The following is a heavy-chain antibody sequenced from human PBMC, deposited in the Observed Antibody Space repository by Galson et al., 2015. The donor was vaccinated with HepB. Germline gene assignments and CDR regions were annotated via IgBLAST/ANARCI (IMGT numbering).Heavy chain of an antibody. Sequence: SLRLSCAASGFTFSSYGMTWVRQAPGKGLEWVSHISGSGGSTFYADSVKARFTISRDNFKNTLYLQMNSLRAEDTAVYYCANRIGAAVTWAFEIWGQGTMVTVSS. D-gene: IGHD6-13*01. CDR1: GFTFSSYG. CDR2: ISGSGGST. CDR3: ANRIGAAVTWAFEI. J-gene: IGHJ3*02. V-gene: IGHV3-23*01.